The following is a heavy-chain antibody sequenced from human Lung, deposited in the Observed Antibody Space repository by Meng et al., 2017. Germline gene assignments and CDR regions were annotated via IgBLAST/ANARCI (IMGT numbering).Heavy chain of an antibody. CDR1: DYTFTGYG. J-gene: IGHJ4*02. V-gene: IGHV1-18*01. D-gene: IGHD1-26*01. CDR3: ARGTPGRSYANY. Sequence: QVHPGQSGPEVKKPGASVKVACTASDYTFTGYGVSWVRQAPGQGLEWMAWPGAHDGDTSFGPKFQGRVTVTADRPTATAYMELRSLRFDDTAVYYCARGTPGRSYANYWGPGTLVTVSS. CDR2: PGAHDGDT.